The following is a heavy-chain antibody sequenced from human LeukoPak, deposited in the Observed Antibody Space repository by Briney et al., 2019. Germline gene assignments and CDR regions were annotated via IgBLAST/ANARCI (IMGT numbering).Heavy chain of an antibody. CDR2: INPNSGGT. CDR3: ARGGYSYGQKQNYFDY. V-gene: IGHV1-2*02. J-gene: IGHJ4*02. D-gene: IGHD5-18*01. Sequence: ASVKVSCKASGYTFTGYYMHWVRQAPGQGLEWMGWINPNSGGTNYAQKFQGRVTMTTDTSTSTAYMELRSLRSDDTAVYYCARGGYSYGQKQNYFDYWGQGTLVTVSS. CDR1: GYTFTGYY.